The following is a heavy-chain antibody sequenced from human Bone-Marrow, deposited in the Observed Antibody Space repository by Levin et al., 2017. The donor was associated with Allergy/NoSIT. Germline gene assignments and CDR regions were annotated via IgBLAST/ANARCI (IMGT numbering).Heavy chain of an antibody. J-gene: IGHJ3*01. Sequence: ASVKVSCKASGGTLGTYTIHWVRQAPGQGLEWMGRIVAFLTTTNYAQKFQDRVKISVVTSTGTAYMELTSLLYEDTAIYYCARSGGDYKVEDAFDVWGPGTRITVSS. CDR2: IVAFLTTT. D-gene: IGHD2-21*02. CDR3: ARSGGDYKVEDAFDV. CDR1: GGTLGTYT. V-gene: IGHV1-69*08.